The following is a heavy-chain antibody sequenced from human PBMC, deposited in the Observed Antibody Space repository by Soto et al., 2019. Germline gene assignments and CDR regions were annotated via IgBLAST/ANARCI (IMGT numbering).Heavy chain of an antibody. CDR2: IYPGDSDT. V-gene: IGHV5-51*01. CDR3: ARHPYGDYSGNYGKDV. J-gene: IGHJ6*02. Sequence: GESLKISCKGSGYSFTSYCIGWVRQMPGKGLEWMWIIYPGDSDTRYSPSFQGQVTISADKSIRTAYLQWSSLKASDTAMYYCARHPYGDYSGNYGKDVWGQGTTVTGSS. CDR1: GYSFTSYC. D-gene: IGHD4-17*01.